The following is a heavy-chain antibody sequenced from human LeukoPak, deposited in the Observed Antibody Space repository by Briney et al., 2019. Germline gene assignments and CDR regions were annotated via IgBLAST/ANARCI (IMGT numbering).Heavy chain of an antibody. D-gene: IGHD5-24*01. CDR1: GYSFSNYW. CDR3: ARRMASESYYYYYGMDV. V-gene: IGHV5-51*01. CDR2: IYPGDSDT. Sequence: GESLKISCKGSGYSFSNYWIAWVRQMPGKGLEWMGIIYPGDSDTRYSPSFQGQVTISADKSISTGYLQWSSLKASDTAMYYCARRMASESYYYYYGMDVWGQGTTVTVSS. J-gene: IGHJ6*02.